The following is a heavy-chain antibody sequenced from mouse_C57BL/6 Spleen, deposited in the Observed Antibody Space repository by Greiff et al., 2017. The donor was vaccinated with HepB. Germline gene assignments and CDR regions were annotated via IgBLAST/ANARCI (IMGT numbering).Heavy chain of an antibody. D-gene: IGHD1-1*01. J-gene: IGHJ4*01. Sequence: EVMLVESGGDLVKPGGSLKLSCAASGFTFSSYGMSWVRQTPDKRLEWVATISSGGSYTYYPDSVKGRFTISRDNAKNTLYLQMSSLKSEDTAMYYCARQALITTVGYYYAMDYWGQGTSVTVSS. CDR1: GFTFSSYG. V-gene: IGHV5-6*02. CDR2: ISSGGSYT. CDR3: ARQALITTVGYYYAMDY.